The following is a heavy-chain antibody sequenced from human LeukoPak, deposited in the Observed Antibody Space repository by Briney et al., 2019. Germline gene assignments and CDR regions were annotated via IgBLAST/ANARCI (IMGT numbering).Heavy chain of an antibody. Sequence: GGSLRLSCEASGFTFSSYWMSWARQAPGKGLEWVANIKPDGSEKYYVDSVKGRFTISRDNAKNSLYLQMNSLRAEDTAVYYCAELGITMIGGVWGKGTTVTISS. D-gene: IGHD3-10*02. CDR2: IKPDGSEK. CDR3: AELGITMIGGV. V-gene: IGHV3-7*01. J-gene: IGHJ6*04. CDR1: GFTFSSYW.